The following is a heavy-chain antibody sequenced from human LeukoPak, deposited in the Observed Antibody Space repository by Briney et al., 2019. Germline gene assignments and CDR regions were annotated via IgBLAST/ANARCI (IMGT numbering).Heavy chain of an antibody. J-gene: IGHJ5*02. CDR2: ISGSGGST. CDR3: AKDPPGITIFGVVIIRNWLDP. V-gene: IGHV3-23*01. Sequence: GGSLRLSCAASGFTFSSYAMSWVRQAPGKGLEWVSAISGSGGSTYYADSVKGRFTISRDNSKNTLYLQMNSLRAEDTAVYYCAKDPPGITIFGVVIIRNWLDPWGQGTLVTVSS. CDR1: GFTFSSYA. D-gene: IGHD3-3*01.